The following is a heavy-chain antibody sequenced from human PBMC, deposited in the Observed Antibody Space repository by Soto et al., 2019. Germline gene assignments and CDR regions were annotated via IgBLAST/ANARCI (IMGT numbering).Heavy chain of an antibody. CDR3: ARVGPQLVSIDYYYYMDV. CDR2: ISSSGSTI. J-gene: IGHJ6*03. D-gene: IGHD6-13*01. CDR1: GFTFSDYY. V-gene: IGHV3-11*01. Sequence: QVQLVESGGGLVKPGGSLRLSCAASGFTFSDYYMSWIRQAPGKGLEWVSYISSSGSTIYYADSVKGRFTISRDNAKNSLYLQMNSLRAADTAMYHCARVGPQLVSIDYYYYMDVWGKGTTVTVSS.